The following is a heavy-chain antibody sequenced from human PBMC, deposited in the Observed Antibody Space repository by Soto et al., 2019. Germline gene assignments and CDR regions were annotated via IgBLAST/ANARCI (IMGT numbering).Heavy chain of an antibody. CDR3: AKAPGPHCSGGSCNYHFDY. Sequence: QVQLVESGGDVVQPGRSLRLSCAASGFTFSNYGMNWVRQAPGKGLEWVAVISYDGSNKYYADSVRGRFTISRDNSKNTLDVQMDSLRTEETAVYYCAKAPGPHCSGGSCNYHFDYWGQGTLVTVSS. CDR2: ISYDGSNK. D-gene: IGHD2-15*01. J-gene: IGHJ4*02. CDR1: GFTFSNYG. V-gene: IGHV3-30*18.